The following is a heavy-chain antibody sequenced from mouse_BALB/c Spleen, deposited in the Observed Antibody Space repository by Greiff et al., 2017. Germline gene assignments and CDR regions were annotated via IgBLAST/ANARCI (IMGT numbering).Heavy chain of an antibody. D-gene: IGHD2-4*01. V-gene: IGHV14-3*02. CDR1: GFNIKDTY. Sequence: EVHLVESGAELVKPGASVKLSCTASGFNIKDTYMHWVKQRPEQGLEWIGRIDPANGNTKYDPKFQGKATITADTSSNTAYLQLSSLTSEDTAVYYCARSTMITTSYFDYWGQGTTLTVSS. J-gene: IGHJ2*01. CDR2: IDPANGNT. CDR3: ARSTMITTSYFDY.